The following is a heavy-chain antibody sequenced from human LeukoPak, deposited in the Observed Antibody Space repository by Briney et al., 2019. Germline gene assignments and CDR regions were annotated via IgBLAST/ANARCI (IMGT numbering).Heavy chain of an antibody. CDR2: IRYDGSNK. CDR3: AKEIDFWSGYQSYDY. Sequence: GGSLRLSCAASGFTFSSYGMHWVRQAPGKGLEWVAFIRYDGSNKYYADSVKGRFTISRDNSKNTLYLQMNSLRAEDTAVYYCAKEIDFWSGYQSYDYWGQGTLVTVSS. J-gene: IGHJ4*02. D-gene: IGHD3-3*01. CDR1: GFTFSSYG. V-gene: IGHV3-30*02.